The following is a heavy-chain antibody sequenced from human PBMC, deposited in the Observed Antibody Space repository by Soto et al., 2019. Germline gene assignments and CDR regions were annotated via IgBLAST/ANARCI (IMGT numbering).Heavy chain of an antibody. J-gene: IGHJ6*04. V-gene: IGHV1-69*13. CDR3: ARDRAGGGLGDPLGGMDA. CDR2: IIPIFGTA. D-gene: IGHD3-16*01. Sequence: SVKVSCKASGGTFSSNAISWVRQAPGQGLEWMGGIIPIFGTANYAQKFQGRVTITADESTSTAYMELSSLRSEDTAVYYCARDRAGGGLGDPLGGMDAGGKGPRVPVS. CDR1: GGTFSSNA.